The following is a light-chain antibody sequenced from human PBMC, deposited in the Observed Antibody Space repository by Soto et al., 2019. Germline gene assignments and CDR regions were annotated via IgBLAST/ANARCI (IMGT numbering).Light chain of an antibody. Sequence: DIQMTQSPSCLSSSVGDRFTITCRASQSISSYLNWYQQKPGKAPKLLIYAASSLQSGVPSRFSGSGSGTDFTLTISSLQPEDFATYYCQQSYSTPRTFGQGTKVDIK. J-gene: IGKJ1*01. CDR2: AAS. CDR1: QSISSY. V-gene: IGKV1-39*01. CDR3: QQSYSTPRT.